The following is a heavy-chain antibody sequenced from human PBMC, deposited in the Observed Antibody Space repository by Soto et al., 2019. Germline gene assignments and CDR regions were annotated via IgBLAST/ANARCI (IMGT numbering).Heavy chain of an antibody. CDR2: ISAYNGAT. J-gene: IGHJ4*02. CDR3: ARDFTGWPPDGVDS. D-gene: IGHD3-16*01. Sequence: QVHLVQSGAEVKKPGASLTVSCKASGFTFTSYAITWVRQAPGQGLEWRGWISAYNGATNYAQNLQGRITMTTDTSTSTAYMELENLTSDDTAVYYCARDFTGWPPDGVDSWGQGTLVTVSS. CDR1: GFTFTSYA. V-gene: IGHV1-18*01.